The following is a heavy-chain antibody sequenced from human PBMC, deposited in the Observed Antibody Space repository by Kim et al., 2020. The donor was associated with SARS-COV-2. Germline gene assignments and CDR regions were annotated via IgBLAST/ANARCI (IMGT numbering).Heavy chain of an antibody. Sequence: GGSLRLSCAASGFTFGDYAMSWVRQAPGKGLEWVGFIRSKAYGGTTEYAASVKGRFTISRDDSKSIAYLQMNSLKTEDTAVYYCTREEGDYYDSSGYYYGDAFDIWGQGTMVTVSS. J-gene: IGHJ3*02. CDR1: GFTFGDYA. V-gene: IGHV3-49*04. CDR3: TREEGDYYDSSGYYYGDAFDI. CDR2: IRSKAYGGTT. D-gene: IGHD3-22*01.